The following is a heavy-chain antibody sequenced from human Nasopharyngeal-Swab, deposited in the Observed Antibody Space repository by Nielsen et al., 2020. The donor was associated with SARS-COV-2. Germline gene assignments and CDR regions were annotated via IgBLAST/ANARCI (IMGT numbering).Heavy chain of an antibody. J-gene: IGHJ4*02. CDR3: VRDTPAMFAY. V-gene: IGHV3-21*01. CDR2: ISSIGDYI. Sequence: VRQAPGKGLEWVSAISSIGDYIYYAASVEGRFTISRDNAKNSLYLQMNSLRAEDTAVYYCVRDTPAMFAYWGQGMLVTVSS.